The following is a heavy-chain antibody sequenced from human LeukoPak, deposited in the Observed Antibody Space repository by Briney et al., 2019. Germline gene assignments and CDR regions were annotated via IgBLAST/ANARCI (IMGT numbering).Heavy chain of an antibody. CDR2: IYTSGST. CDR1: GGSISRYY. Sequence: SETLSLTCTVSGGSISRYYWSWIRQPAGKGLEWIGRIYTSGSTNYNPSLKSRVTMSVGTSKNQFSLKLSSVTAADTAVYYCARGLSLQLWSNMDVWGKGTTVTVSS. D-gene: IGHD5-18*01. J-gene: IGHJ6*03. CDR3: ARGLSLQLWSNMDV. V-gene: IGHV4-4*07.